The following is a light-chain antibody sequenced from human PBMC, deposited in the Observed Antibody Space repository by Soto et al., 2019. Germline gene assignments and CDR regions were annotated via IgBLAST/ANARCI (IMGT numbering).Light chain of an antibody. CDR2: EVS. Sequence: QSALTQPASVSGSPGQAITISCTGTSSDVGGYHYVSWYQQHAGKAPKLMIYEVSNRPSGFSKHFSGSKAGNTASLTSSGLQAEDEADYYRSSYTSSTAGRYVFGARTKLTVL. CDR1: SSDVGGYHY. CDR3: SSYTSSTAGRYV. J-gene: IGLJ1*01. V-gene: IGLV2-14*01.